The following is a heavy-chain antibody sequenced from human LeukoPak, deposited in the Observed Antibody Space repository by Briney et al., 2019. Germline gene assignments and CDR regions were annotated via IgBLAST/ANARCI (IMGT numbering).Heavy chain of an antibody. J-gene: IGHJ4*02. CDR1: GYTFTRSC. CDR2: INPNSGGT. D-gene: IGHD1-26*01. V-gene: IGHV1-2*02. Sequence: GASVKVSCKASGYTFTRSCINSVRQAPGQELECMGWINPNSGGTNSAQKFQGRLIMTRETSISTAYMELRRLRSDDTAVYYCARGVWGATTYFDYWGQGTLVTVSS. CDR3: ARGVWGATTYFDY.